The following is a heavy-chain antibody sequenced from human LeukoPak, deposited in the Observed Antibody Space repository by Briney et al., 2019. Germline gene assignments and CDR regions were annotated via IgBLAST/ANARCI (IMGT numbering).Heavy chain of an antibody. CDR1: GYTFTGYY. V-gene: IGHV1-2*02. D-gene: IGHD3-22*01. CDR3: ARATSGYYDYFDY. CDR2: INPNSGGT. Sequence: ASVKVSCKASGYTFTGYYMHWVRQAPGQGLEWMGWINPNSGGTNYAQKFQGRVTMTRDTSISTAYMELSRLRSDDTAVYYCARATSGYYDYFDYWGQRTLVTVSS. J-gene: IGHJ4*02.